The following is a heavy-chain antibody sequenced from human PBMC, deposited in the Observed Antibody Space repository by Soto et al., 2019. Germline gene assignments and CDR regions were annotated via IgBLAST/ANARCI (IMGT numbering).Heavy chain of an antibody. J-gene: IGHJ6*02. Sequence: GGSLRLSCSASGFTFNTYWMHWVRQAPGKGLEWVSHIKSDGRTTTYAASVEGRFTISRDNVKNTLYLQMNSLRVDDTAKYYCARGAWQHLAPNLDRYGLDVWRLGTQVTVSS. CDR2: IKSDGRTT. CDR3: ARGAWQHLAPNLDRYGLDV. CDR1: GFTFNTYW. V-gene: IGHV3-74*01. D-gene: IGHD3-10*01.